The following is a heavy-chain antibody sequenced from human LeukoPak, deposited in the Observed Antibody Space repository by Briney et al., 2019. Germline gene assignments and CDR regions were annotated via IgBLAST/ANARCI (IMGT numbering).Heavy chain of an antibody. D-gene: IGHD2-2*03. V-gene: IGHV1-46*01. Sequence: ASVKVSCKASGYTFTSYYMHWVRQAPGQGLEWMGIINPSGGSTSYAQKFQGRVTMTRDTSTSTVYMELSSLRSEDTAVYYCARAGYCSSTSCLNWFDPWGQGTLVTVSS. J-gene: IGHJ5*02. CDR1: GYTFTSYY. CDR3: ARAGYCSSTSCLNWFDP. CDR2: INPSGGST.